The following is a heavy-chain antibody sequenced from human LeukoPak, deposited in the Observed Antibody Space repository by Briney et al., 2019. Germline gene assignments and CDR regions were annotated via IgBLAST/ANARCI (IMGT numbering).Heavy chain of an antibody. V-gene: IGHV3-7*01. Sequence: PGGSLRLSCAASGFTFSSYWMSWVRQAPGKGLEWVANIKQDGSEKFYVDSVKGRFTISRDNAKNSLYLEMNSLRGEDTAVYYCAREVSSGALRYYMDVWGKRTTVTVSS. J-gene: IGHJ6*03. D-gene: IGHD6-19*01. CDR3: AREVSSGALRYYMDV. CDR2: IKQDGSEK. CDR1: GFTFSSYW.